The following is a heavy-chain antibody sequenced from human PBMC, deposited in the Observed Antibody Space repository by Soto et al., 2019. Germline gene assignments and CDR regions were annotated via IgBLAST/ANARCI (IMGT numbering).Heavy chain of an antibody. J-gene: IGHJ5*02. D-gene: IGHD3-22*01. CDR3: ASGDYYDSSGLKGFDP. Sequence: ASVKVSCKASGYTFTSYAMHWVRQAPGQRLEWMEWINAGNGNTKYSQKFQGRVTITRDTSASTAYMELSSLRSEDTAVYYCASGDYYDSSGLKGFDPWGQGTLVTSPQ. CDR2: INAGNGNT. CDR1: GYTFTSYA. V-gene: IGHV1-3*01.